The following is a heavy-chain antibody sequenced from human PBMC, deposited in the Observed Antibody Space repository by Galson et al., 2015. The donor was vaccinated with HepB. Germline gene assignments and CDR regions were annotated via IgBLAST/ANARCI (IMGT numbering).Heavy chain of an antibody. CDR1: GGTFSSYT. CDR2: IIPILGIA. D-gene: IGHD3-22*01. J-gene: IGHJ4*02. Sequence: SVKVSCKASGGTFSSYTISWVRQAPGQGLEWMGRIIPILGIANYAQKFQGRVTITADKSTSTAYMELSSLRSGDTAVYYCARDPPRGEHYYDSSGWGQGTLVTVSS. V-gene: IGHV1-69*04. CDR3: ARDPPRGEHYYDSSG.